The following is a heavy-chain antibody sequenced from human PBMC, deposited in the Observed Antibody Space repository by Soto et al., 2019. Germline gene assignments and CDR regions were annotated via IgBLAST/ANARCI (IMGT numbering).Heavy chain of an antibody. Sequence: LTCTVSGGSISSGDYYWSWIRQPPGKGLEWIGYIYYSGSTYYNPSLKSRVTISVDTSKNQFSLRLSSVTAADTAVYYCARGGGGGSCYPYWGQGTLVTVSS. CDR3: ARGGGGGSCYPY. V-gene: IGHV4-30-4*01. CDR2: IYYSGST. J-gene: IGHJ4*02. CDR1: GGSISSGDYY. D-gene: IGHD2-15*01.